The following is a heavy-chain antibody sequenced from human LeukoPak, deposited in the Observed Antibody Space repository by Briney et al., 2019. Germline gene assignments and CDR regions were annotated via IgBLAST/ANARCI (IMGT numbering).Heavy chain of an antibody. V-gene: IGHV1-8*02. J-gene: IGHJ4*02. Sequence: ASVKVSCKASGYTFTGYYMHWVRQAPGQGLEWMGWMNPNSGNTGYAQKFQGGVTMTRNTSISTAYMELSSLRSEDTAVYYCARGAYYYGSGSYDYWGQGTLVTVSS. CDR2: MNPNSGNT. D-gene: IGHD3-10*01. CDR3: ARGAYYYGSGSYDY. CDR1: GYTFTGYY.